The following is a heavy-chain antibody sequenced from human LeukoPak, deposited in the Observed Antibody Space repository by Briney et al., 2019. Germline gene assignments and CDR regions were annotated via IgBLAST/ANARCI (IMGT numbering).Heavy chain of an antibody. CDR1: GYTFTSYG. Sequence: ASVKVSRKASGYTFTSYGISWVRQAPGQGLEWMGWISVHNGYTNYAQNLQGRITVTTDTSTSTAYMELRSLRSDDTAVYYCARGRGYMTVADYWGQGTLVTVSS. CDR3: ARGRGYMTVADY. CDR2: ISVHNGYT. V-gene: IGHV1-18*01. J-gene: IGHJ4*02. D-gene: IGHD5-12*01.